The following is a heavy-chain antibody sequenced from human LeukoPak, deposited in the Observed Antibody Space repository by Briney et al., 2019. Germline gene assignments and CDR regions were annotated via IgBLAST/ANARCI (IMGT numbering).Heavy chain of an antibody. CDR1: GYTFTNYG. V-gene: IGHV1-18*01. Sequence: ASVKVSCKASGYTFTNYGISWVRQAPGQGLEWMGWISAYNGNTNYAQKLQGRVTLTTDTSTSTAYMELRSLRSDDTAVYCCARTIDYGDYGYNWGQGTLVTVSS. D-gene: IGHD4-17*01. CDR2: ISAYNGNT. J-gene: IGHJ4*02. CDR3: ARTIDYGDYGYN.